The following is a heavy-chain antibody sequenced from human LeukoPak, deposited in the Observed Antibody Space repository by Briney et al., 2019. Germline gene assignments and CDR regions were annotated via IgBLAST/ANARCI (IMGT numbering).Heavy chain of an antibody. CDR2: IYSGGST. D-gene: IGHD3-22*01. V-gene: IGHV3-53*01. CDR1: GFTFSSYA. CDR3: ARLASGYYPYFDY. J-gene: IGHJ4*02. Sequence: PGGSLRLSCAASGFTFSSYAMHWVRQAPGKGLEWVSVIYSGGSTYYADSVKGRFTISRDNSKNTLYLQMNSLRAEDTAVYYCARLASGYYPYFDYWGQGTLVTVSS.